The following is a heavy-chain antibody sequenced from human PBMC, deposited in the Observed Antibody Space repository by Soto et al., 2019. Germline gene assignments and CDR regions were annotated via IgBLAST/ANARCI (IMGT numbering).Heavy chain of an antibody. V-gene: IGHV3-23*01. D-gene: IGHD3-3*01. CDR3: AKDLRPYYDFWSGYYTDYYYYYGMDV. Sequence: VGSLRLSCAASGFTFSSYSMGWVGQAPGKGLEWVSALSGSGGSTYDADSVKGRFTISRDNSKNTLYLQMNSLRAEDTSVYCCAKDLRPYYDFWSGYYTDYYYYYGMDVWGQG. J-gene: IGHJ6*02. CDR2: LSGSGGST. CDR1: GFTFSSYS.